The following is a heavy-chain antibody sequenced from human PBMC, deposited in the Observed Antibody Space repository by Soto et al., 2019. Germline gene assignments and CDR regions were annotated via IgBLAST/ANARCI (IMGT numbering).Heavy chain of an antibody. J-gene: IGHJ6*03. V-gene: IGHV2-70*11. CDR3: ARNNWNYVEPVYYMDV. Sequence: ESGPSLVNPTQTLTLTCTFSGFSLSTSGMCVSWIRQPPGKALEWLARIDWDDDKYYSTSLKTRLTISKDTSKNQVVLTMTNMDPVDTATYYCARNNWNYVEPVYYMDVWGKGTTVTVSS. CDR1: GFSLSTSGMC. D-gene: IGHD1-7*01. CDR2: IDWDDDK.